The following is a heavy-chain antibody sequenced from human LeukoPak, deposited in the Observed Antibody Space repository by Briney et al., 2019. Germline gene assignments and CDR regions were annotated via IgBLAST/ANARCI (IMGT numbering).Heavy chain of an antibody. CDR1: GYTFTGYY. V-gene: IGHV1-2*04. CDR3: ARDRGGYAFDY. D-gene: IGHD5-12*01. CDR2: INPNSGGT. Sequence: ASVKVSCKASGYTFTGYYMHWVRQVPGQGLEWMGWINPNSGGTNYAQKFQGWVTMTRDTSISTAYMELSRLRSDDTAVYYRARDRGGYAFDYWGQGTLVTVSS. J-gene: IGHJ4*02.